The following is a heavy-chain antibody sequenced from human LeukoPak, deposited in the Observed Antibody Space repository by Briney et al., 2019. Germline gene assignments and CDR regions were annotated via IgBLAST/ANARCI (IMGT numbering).Heavy chain of an antibody. J-gene: IGHJ4*02. V-gene: IGHV4-34*01. D-gene: IGHD4-23*01. CDR3: ARELPDDYGGPFDY. Sequence: SETLSLTCTVYGGSFSGYYWSWIRQPPGKGLEWIGEINHSGSTNYNPSLKSRVTISLDTSKNQFSLKLTSVTAADTAVYYCARELPDDYGGPFDYWGQGTLVTVSS. CDR1: GGSFSGYY. CDR2: INHSGST.